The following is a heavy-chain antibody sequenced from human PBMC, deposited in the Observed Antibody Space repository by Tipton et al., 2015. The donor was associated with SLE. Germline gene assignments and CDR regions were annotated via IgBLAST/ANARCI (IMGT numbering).Heavy chain of an antibody. CDR1: GGSISSSSYY. V-gene: IGHV4-39*07. D-gene: IGHD6-13*01. Sequence: TLSLTCIVSGGSISSSSYYWGWIRQPPGKGLEWIGSIYYSGSTSYNPSLKSRVTISVDTSKNQFSLKLSSVTAADTAVYYCARVGSSSWSIWYCDLWGRGTLVTVSS. CDR3: ARVGSSSWSIWYCDL. J-gene: IGHJ2*01. CDR2: IYYSGST.